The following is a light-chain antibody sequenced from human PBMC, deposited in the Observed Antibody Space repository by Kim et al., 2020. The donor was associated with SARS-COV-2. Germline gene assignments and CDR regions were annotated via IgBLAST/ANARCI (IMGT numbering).Light chain of an antibody. V-gene: IGKV1-27*01. CDR3: QKYDNAPWT. CDR1: QGISNY. Sequence: ASVGDRVTITCRANQGISNYLAWYQQKPGQVPLLLIYAASVLQSGVPSRFSGSGSGTDFTLTISSLHPDDIATYYCQKYDNAPWTFGQGTKVDIK. CDR2: AAS. J-gene: IGKJ1*01.